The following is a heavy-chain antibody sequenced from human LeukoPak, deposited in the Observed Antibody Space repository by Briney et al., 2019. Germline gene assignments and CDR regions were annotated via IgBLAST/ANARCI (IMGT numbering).Heavy chain of an antibody. D-gene: IGHD2-2*01. CDR1: GFTFSSYG. J-gene: IGHJ3*02. CDR3: ARVADIVVVPAAKRDAFDI. Sequence: GGSLRLSCAASGFTFSSYGMHWVRQAPGKGLEWVANIKQDGSEKYYVDSVKGRFTISRDNAKNSLYLQMNSLRAEDTAVYYCARVADIVVVPAAKRDAFDIWGQGTMVTVSS. CDR2: IKQDGSEK. V-gene: IGHV3-7*01.